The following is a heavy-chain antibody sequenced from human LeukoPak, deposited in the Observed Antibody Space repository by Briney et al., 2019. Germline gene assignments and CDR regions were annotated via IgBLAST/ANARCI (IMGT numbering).Heavy chain of an antibody. J-gene: IGHJ4*02. V-gene: IGHV1-3*01. CDR1: GYTFTSYA. CDR3: ARDHRSGWYAHFDY. Sequence: ASVKVSCKASGYTFTSYAMHWVRQAPGQRLEWMGWINAGNGNTKYSQKFQGRVTITRDTSASTAYMGLSSLRSEDTAVYYCARDHRSGWYAHFDYWGQGTLVTVSS. D-gene: IGHD6-19*01. CDR2: INAGNGNT.